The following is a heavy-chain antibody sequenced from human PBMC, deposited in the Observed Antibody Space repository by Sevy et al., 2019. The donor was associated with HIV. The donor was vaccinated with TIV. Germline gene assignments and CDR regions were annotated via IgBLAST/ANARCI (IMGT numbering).Heavy chain of an antibody. D-gene: IGHD3-22*01. CDR3: ARWRGTRVTMMVVVTTGYFDY. CDR2: VTHSGST. CDR1: GGSFNNYD. J-gene: IGHJ4*02. Sequence: SETLSLTCGIYGGSFNNYDWSWIRQPPGKGLEWIGEVTHSGSTNYNPSLKSRLTMSLDTSKNPFSLKLTSVTAADTAVYYCARWRGTRVTMMVVVTTGYFDYWGQGTLVTVSS. V-gene: IGHV4-34*01.